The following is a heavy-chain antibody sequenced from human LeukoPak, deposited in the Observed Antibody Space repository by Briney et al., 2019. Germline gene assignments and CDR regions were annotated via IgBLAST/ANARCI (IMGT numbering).Heavy chain of an antibody. V-gene: IGHV1-18*01. CDR2: ISAYNGNT. Sequence: ASVKASCKASGYTFTSYGISWVRQAPGQGLEWMGWISAYNGNTNYAQKLQGRVTMTTDTSTSTAYMELRSLRSDDTAVYYCARGRSSGWYGLDYYYYYGMDVWGQGTTVTVSS. J-gene: IGHJ6*02. CDR1: GYTFTSYG. CDR3: ARGRSSGWYGLDYYYYYGMDV. D-gene: IGHD6-19*01.